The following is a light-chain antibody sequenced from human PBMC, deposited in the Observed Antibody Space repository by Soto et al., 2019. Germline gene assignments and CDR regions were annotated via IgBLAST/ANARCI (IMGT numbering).Light chain of an antibody. V-gene: IGKV3-15*01. CDR3: QQYNNWPAWT. Sequence: EMVMTQSPATLSASPGERATLSCRASQSVSANLAWYQQKPGQAPRLLISGASARATGIPARFSGSGSGTEFTLTISSLQSEDFAVYYCQQYNNWPAWTFGQGTKVEIK. CDR2: GAS. J-gene: IGKJ1*01. CDR1: QSVSAN.